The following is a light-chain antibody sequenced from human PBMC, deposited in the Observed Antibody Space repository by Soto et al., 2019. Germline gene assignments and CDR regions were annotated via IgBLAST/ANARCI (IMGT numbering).Light chain of an antibody. CDR3: QQYYSYPLT. J-gene: IGKJ4*01. V-gene: IGKV1-8*01. CDR2: AAS. Sequence: AIRVTQSPSSLSGSTGDRVTISCRASQGISSYLAWYQQKPGKAPKLLIYAASTLQSGVPSRFSGSGSGTDFTLTISCLQSEDFATYYCQQYYSYPLTFGGGTKVDIK. CDR1: QGISSY.